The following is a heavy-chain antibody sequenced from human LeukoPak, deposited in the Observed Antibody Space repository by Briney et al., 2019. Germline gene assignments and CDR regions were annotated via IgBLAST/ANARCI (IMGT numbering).Heavy chain of an antibody. D-gene: IGHD4-17*01. CDR2: IYYSGST. J-gene: IGHJ3*02. CDR3: ARTFYGDYALDAFDI. V-gene: IGHV4-31*03. Sequence: TLSLTCTVSGGSISSGGYYWSWIRQHPGKGLEWIGYIYYSGSTYYNPSLKSRVTISVDTSKNQFSLKLSSVTAADTAVYYCARTFYGDYALDAFDIWGQGTMVTVSS. CDR1: GGSISSGGYY.